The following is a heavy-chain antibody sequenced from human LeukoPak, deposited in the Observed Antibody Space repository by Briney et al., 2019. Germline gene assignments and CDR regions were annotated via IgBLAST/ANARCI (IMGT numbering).Heavy chain of an antibody. CDR1: GYIFTSYW. CDR3: ARRSSSGYYPNAFDI. Sequence: GESLKISCKGSGYIFTSYWIGWVRPMPGKGLEWMGIIFPGDSDTRYRPSFQGQVTISADKSITTAYLQWSSVKASDTAMYYCARRSSSGYYPNAFDIWGQGTMVTVSS. D-gene: IGHD3-22*01. J-gene: IGHJ3*02. V-gene: IGHV5-51*01. CDR2: IFPGDSDT.